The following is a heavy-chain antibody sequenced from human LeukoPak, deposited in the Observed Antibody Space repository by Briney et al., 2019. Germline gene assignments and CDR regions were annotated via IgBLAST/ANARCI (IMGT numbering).Heavy chain of an antibody. J-gene: IGHJ6*03. V-gene: IGHV4-61*02. CDR2: IYTSGST. CDR1: GGSISSGSYY. CDR3: ASLNSGSYYNYYYYYMDV. Sequence: PSETLSLTCTVSGGSISSGSYYWSWIRQPAGKGLEWIGRIYTSGSTNYNPSLKSRVTISVDTSKNQFSLKLSSVTAADTAVYYCASLNSGSYYNYYYYYMDVWGKGTTVTVSS. D-gene: IGHD1-26*01.